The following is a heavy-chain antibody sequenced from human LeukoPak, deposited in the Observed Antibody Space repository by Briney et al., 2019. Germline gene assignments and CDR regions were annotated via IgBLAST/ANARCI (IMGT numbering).Heavy chain of an antibody. CDR2: ISSASGSI. CDR3: ARLPAYCSSTSCYYDY. Sequence: GGFLRLSCAASGFTISSYSMNWVRQAPGKGLAWVSYISSASGSIYYADSVKGRFTISRDNAKNSLFLQMNSLRAEDTAVYYCARLPAYCSSTSCYYDYWGQGTLVTVSS. V-gene: IGHV3-48*04. J-gene: IGHJ4*02. CDR1: GFTISSYS. D-gene: IGHD2-2*01.